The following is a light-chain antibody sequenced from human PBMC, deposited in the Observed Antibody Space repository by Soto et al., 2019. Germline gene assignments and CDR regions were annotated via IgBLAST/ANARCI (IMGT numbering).Light chain of an antibody. V-gene: IGKV1-5*03. CDR2: KAS. CDR1: QTISSW. Sequence: DIQMTQSPSTLSASVGASVTITGRASQTISSWLAWYQQKPGKAPKLLIYKASTLKSGVPSRFSGSGSGTEFTLTISSLQPDEFATYYCKHYNSYSEAVGKGTKVDIK. CDR3: KHYNSYSEA. J-gene: IGKJ1*01.